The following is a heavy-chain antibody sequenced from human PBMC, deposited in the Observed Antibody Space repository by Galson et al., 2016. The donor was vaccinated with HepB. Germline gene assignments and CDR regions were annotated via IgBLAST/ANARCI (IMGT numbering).Heavy chain of an antibody. CDR2: ISGSGGGT. CDR3: TKAGDRDSDYYMDV. V-gene: IGHV3-23*01. D-gene: IGHD5-24*01. CDR1: MFNNYA. Sequence: SLRLSCAAFMFNNYALTWVRQAPGKGLEWVSAISGSGGGTYTYYADSVKGRLTISRDHSKNTLYLQMNNLRAEDTAVYYCTKAGDRDSDYYMDVWGKGTTVTVSS. J-gene: IGHJ6*03.